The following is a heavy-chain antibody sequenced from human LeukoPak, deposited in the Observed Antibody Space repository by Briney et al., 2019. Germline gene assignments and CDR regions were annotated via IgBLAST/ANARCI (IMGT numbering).Heavy chain of an antibody. Sequence: SETLTLTCTVSGDSINGYYWSWVRRPPGRGLEWIGYIYYSGSSRYNPSLESRLTLSVATSTNQFSLNLNSVTAADTAVYYCVRHDNGYFHYWGQGTLVTVSS. V-gene: IGHV4-59*08. D-gene: IGHD2-8*01. CDR3: VRHDNGYFHY. J-gene: IGHJ4*02. CDR2: IYYSGSS. CDR1: GDSINGYY.